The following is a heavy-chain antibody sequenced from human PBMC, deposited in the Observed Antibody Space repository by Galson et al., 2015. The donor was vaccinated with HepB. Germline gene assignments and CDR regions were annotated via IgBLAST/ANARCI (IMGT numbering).Heavy chain of an antibody. Sequence: PALVKPTQTLTLTCTYAGFSLTTRGVAVGWIRQPPGKALEWLALIYWDDDKRYSPSLKSRLTITKDTSNSQVVLTLANMDPLDTATYYCAHVDRYSDYVDAFDFWGQGTLVTVSS. V-gene: IGHV2-5*02. CDR2: IYWDDDK. CDR3: AHVDRYSDYVDAFDF. D-gene: IGHD4-11*01. CDR1: GFSLTTRGVA. J-gene: IGHJ3*01.